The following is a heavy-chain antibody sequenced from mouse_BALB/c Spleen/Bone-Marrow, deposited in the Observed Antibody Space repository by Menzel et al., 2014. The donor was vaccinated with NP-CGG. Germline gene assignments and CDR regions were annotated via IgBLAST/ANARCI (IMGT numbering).Heavy chain of an antibody. Sequence: VHLVESGGGLVQPGGSLKLSCAPSGFTFSDYYMYWVRQTPEKRLEWVAYITKGGGSTYYPDIVKGRFTISRDNAKNTLYLQMSRLKSEDTAMYYCARQLAYAMDYWGQGTSVTVSS. D-gene: IGHD4-1*01. CDR2: ITKGGGST. V-gene: IGHV5-12*01. J-gene: IGHJ4*01. CDR1: GFTFSDYY. CDR3: ARQLAYAMDY.